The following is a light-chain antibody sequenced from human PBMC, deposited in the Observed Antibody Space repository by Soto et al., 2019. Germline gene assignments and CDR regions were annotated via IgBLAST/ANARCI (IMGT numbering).Light chain of an antibody. CDR2: WAA. Sequence: DIVMTQSPDSLAVSLGERATINCKSSLSVLYSTNNKNYLAWYQQKPGQPPKLLIYWAATRESGVPDRFGGSGSGTDFTLTISSLQAEDVAVYYCQQYYITPLTFGGGTKVEIK. CDR1: LSVLYSTNNKNY. CDR3: QQYYITPLT. J-gene: IGKJ4*01. V-gene: IGKV4-1*01.